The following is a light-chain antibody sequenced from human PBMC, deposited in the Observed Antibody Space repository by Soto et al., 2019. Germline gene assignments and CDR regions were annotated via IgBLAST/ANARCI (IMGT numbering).Light chain of an antibody. CDR1: QSVNIY. Sequence: EIVLTQSPSTLSLSPGERATLSCRASQSVNIYLAWYQQKPGQAPRLLIYGASRRATGIPDRFSGSASGTDFTLTISRLEPEDFAVYFCQQYSDLPMTFGQGTRLEIK. J-gene: IGKJ5*01. CDR3: QQYSDLPMT. V-gene: IGKV3-20*01. CDR2: GAS.